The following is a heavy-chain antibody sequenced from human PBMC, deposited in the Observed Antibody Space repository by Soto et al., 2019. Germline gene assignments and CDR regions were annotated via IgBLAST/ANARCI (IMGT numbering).Heavy chain of an antibody. D-gene: IGHD4-17*01. CDR3: ARMTTVTTPWFDP. CDR2: ISSSSSTI. CDR1: GFTFSSYS. V-gene: IGHV3-48*01. J-gene: IGHJ5*02. Sequence: GGSLRLSCAASGFTFSSYSMNWVRQAPGKGLEWVSYISSSSSTIYYADSVKGRFTISRDNAKNSLYLQMNSLRAEDTAVYYCARMTTVTTPWFDPWGQGTLVTVSS.